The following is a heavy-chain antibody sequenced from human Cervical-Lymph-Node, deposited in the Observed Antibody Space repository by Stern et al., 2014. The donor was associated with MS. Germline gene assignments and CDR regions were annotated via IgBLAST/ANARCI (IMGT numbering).Heavy chain of an antibody. CDR2: IFPVFGTP. CDR3: ALSSETSDRWYSLGYDL. D-gene: IGHD6-13*01. CDR1: GGTFSKFP. V-gene: IGHV1-69*01. J-gene: IGHJ5*02. Sequence: QVQLLQPGAEVTKPGSSVKVSCKASGGTFSKFPSSWVRQAPGQGLEWMGGIFPVFGTPTYAQEFRGRVTIAADVSTRTVYMELSSLRSDDTAVYYCALSSETSDRWYSLGYDLWGQGALVTVSS.